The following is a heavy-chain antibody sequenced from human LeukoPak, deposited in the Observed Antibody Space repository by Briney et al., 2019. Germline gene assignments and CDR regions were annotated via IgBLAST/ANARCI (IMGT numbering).Heavy chain of an antibody. D-gene: IGHD3-22*01. CDR3: AKAGPTYYYDSSGYPLDY. J-gene: IGHJ4*02. Sequence: PGGSLRLSCAASGFTFSSYSMNWVRQAPGKGLEWVSAISGSGGSTYYADSVKGRFTISRDNSKNTLYLQMNSLRAEDTAVYYCAKAGPTYYYDSSGYPLDYWGQGTLVTVSS. CDR2: ISGSGGST. V-gene: IGHV3-23*01. CDR1: GFTFSSYS.